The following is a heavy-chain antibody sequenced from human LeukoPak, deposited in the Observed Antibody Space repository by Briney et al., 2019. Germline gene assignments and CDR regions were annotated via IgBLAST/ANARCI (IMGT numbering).Heavy chain of an antibody. CDR2: INHSGST. CDR3: ATRGFWATNRFDY. D-gene: IGHD3-3*01. CDR1: GGSFSGYY. Sequence: SETLSLTCAVYGGSFSGYYWSWIRQPPGKGLEWIGEINHSGSTNYNPSLKSRVTISVDTSKNQFSLKLSSVTAADTAVYYCATRGFWATNRFDYWGQGTLVTVPS. J-gene: IGHJ4*02. V-gene: IGHV4-34*01.